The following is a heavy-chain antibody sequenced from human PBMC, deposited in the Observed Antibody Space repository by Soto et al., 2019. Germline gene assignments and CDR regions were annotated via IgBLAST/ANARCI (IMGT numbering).Heavy chain of an antibody. Sequence: QVQLQESGPGLVKPSQTLSLTCNVSGGSISSAYYFWSWIRQPPGKGLEWIGYIYEFGSTYYNPSSRGGLTISVDTSKNQFSLRLSSVTAADTAVYYCARVRRGILPGSRGYFDYWGQGTLVTVSS. CDR3: ARVRRGILPGSRGYFDY. V-gene: IGHV4-31*03. D-gene: IGHD3-9*01. J-gene: IGHJ4*02. CDR1: GGSISSAYYF. CDR2: IYEFGST.